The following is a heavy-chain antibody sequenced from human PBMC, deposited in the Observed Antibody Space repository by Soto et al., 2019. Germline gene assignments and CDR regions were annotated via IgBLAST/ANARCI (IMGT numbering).Heavy chain of an antibody. J-gene: IGHJ4*02. CDR1: GFTFSLYS. V-gene: IGHV3-21*01. CDR3: VRARATDSRPDY. D-gene: IGHD3-22*01. CDR2: ISSSSSYI. Sequence: TGGSLRLSCAASGFTFSLYSMIWVRQAPGKGLEWVSSISSSSSYIYYADSMKGRFTLSRDNAQNSLYLQMNSLRVDDTAVYYCVRARATDSRPDYWGQGTLVTVSS.